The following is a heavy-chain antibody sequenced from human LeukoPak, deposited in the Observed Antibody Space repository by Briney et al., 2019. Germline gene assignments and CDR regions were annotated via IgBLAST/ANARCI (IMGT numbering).Heavy chain of an antibody. V-gene: IGHV3-23*01. CDR2: ISGSGGST. CDR3: AKDQAVQWELLFDY. Sequence: GGSLRLSCAASGFTFSSYSMNWVRQAPGKGLEWVSAISGSGGSTYYADSVKGRFTISRDNSKNTLYLQMNSLRAEDTAVYYCAKDQAVQWELLFDYWGQGTLVTVSP. D-gene: IGHD1-26*01. CDR1: GFTFSSYS. J-gene: IGHJ4*02.